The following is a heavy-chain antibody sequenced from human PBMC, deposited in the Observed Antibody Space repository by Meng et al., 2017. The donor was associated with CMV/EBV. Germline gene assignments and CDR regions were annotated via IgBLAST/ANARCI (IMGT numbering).Heavy chain of an antibody. D-gene: IGHD2-21*01. V-gene: IGHV1-18*01. CDR3: ARGVPLGIIYSFDY. CDR2: ISVYNGHT. CDR1: GYPFTGDG. Sequence: GHVGQSGVEVKQPGASEKVSCKASGYPFTGDGISWVRQAPGQGLEWMGWISVYNGHTNFAQNLQGRVTMTTDTSTSTAYVELRSLRSDDTSIYYCARGVPLGIIYSFDYWGQGTLVTVSS. J-gene: IGHJ4*01.